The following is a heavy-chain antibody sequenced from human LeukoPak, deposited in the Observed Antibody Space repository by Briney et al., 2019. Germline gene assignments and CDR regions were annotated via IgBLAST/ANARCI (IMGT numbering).Heavy chain of an antibody. J-gene: IGHJ5*02. V-gene: IGHV3-7*05. CDR2: IKEDGSEK. CDR1: GFTFSGYW. CDR3: ARVIDNWFDP. Sequence: GGALRLSCAASGFTFSGYWMSWVRQAPGKGLEWVANIKEDGSEKYYADSVKGRFTVSRDNAKNSLYVQMNSLRADDTAVYYCARVIDNWFDPWGQGTLVTVSS.